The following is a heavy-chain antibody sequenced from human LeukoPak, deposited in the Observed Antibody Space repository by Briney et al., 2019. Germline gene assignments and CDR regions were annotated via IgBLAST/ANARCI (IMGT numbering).Heavy chain of an antibody. J-gene: IGHJ5*01. Sequence: GGSLRLSCSASGFTFSSYAVHWVRQAPGKGLEYVSAISSNGGSTYYADSVKGRFTISRDNSKNTLYLQMNSLRAEDPAVYYCARGAGGTYSYYFDSWGQGTLVTVSS. D-gene: IGHD1-26*01. CDR1: GFTFSSYA. V-gene: IGHV3-64*04. CDR2: ISSNGGST. CDR3: ARGAGGTYSYYFDS.